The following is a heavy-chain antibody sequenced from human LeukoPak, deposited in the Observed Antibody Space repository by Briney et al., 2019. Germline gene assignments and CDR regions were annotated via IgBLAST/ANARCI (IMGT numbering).Heavy chain of an antibody. CDR1: GYTLTSYG. V-gene: IGHV1-18*01. D-gene: IGHD4-17*01. CDR2: ISAYNGNT. Sequence: GASVKVSCKASGYTLTSYGISWVRQAPGQGLEWMGWISAYNGNTNYAQKLQGRVTMTTDTSTSTAYMELRSLRSDDTAVYYCARAVYLPTVTDDAFDIWGQGTMVTVSS. J-gene: IGHJ3*02. CDR3: ARAVYLPTVTDDAFDI.